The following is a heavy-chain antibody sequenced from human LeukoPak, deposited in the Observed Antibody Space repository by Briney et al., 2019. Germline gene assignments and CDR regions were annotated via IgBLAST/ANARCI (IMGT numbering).Heavy chain of an antibody. CDR1: GFNFNNAW. V-gene: IGHV3-15*01. J-gene: IGHJ4*02. D-gene: IGHD2-2*01. CDR2: IRPKTEGGAT. CDR3: TTFGYALDS. Sequence: GGSLRRSCAASGFNFNNAWMTWLRQAPGKGLEWVGRIRPKTEGGATDYGAPVKDRFTISRDESKATLLLQMDSLKPEDTAVYFCTTFGYALDSWGQGTLSPSPQ.